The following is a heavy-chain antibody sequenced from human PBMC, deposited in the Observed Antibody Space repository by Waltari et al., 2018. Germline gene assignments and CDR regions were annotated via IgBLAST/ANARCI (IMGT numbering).Heavy chain of an antibody. V-gene: IGHV4-38-2*01. CDR2: IYHSGST. CDR3: ARRTVTTFLFDY. CDR1: GYSISSGYY. D-gene: IGHD4-17*01. Sequence: QVQLQESGPGLVKPSETLSLTCAVSGYSISSGYYWGWIRQPPGKGLEWIGSIYHSGSTYYTPSLKSRVTISVDTSKNQFSLKLSSVTAADTAVYYCARRTVTTFLFDYWGQGTLVTVSS. J-gene: IGHJ4*02.